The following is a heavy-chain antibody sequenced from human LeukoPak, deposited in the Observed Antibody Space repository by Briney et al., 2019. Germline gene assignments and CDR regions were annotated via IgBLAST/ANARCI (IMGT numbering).Heavy chain of an antibody. CDR2: IYYSRRH. CDR1: GGSLSIRIYY. V-gene: IGHV4-39*07. D-gene: IGHD6-13*01. CDR3: AIGSWQLAEVVY. Sequence: SDTLSHTRTLSGGSLSIRIYYCGSVRQPRGRGLESHRCIYYSRRHSHHPSFKSRVTISVDTSKIQFSQKLSSVTAADPSVYYCAIGSWQLAEVVYWGQGTLVTVSS. J-gene: IGHJ4*02.